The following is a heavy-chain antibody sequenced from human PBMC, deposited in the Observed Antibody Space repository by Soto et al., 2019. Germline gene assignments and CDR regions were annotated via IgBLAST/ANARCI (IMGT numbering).Heavy chain of an antibody. D-gene: IGHD3-10*01. Sequence: SGFTFSSYGMHWVRQAPGKGLEWVAVIWYDGSNKYYADSVKGRFTISRDNSKNTLYLQMNSLRAEDTAVYYCARDRSSGHFDYWGQGTLVTVSS. CDR2: IWYDGSNK. V-gene: IGHV3-33*01. J-gene: IGHJ4*02. CDR3: ARDRSSGHFDY. CDR1: GFTFSSYG.